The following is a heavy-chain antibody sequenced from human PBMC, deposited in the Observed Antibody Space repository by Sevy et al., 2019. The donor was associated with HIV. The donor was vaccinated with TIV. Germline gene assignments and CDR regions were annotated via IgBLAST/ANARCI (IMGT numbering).Heavy chain of an antibody. CDR2: ISYDGSNK. Sequence: GGSLRLSCAASGFTFSSYAMHWVRQAPGKGLEWVAVISYDGSNKYYAYSVKGRFTISRDNSKNTLYLQMNSLRAEETAVSYCARDGGGGYCSGGSCLYWFDPWGQGTLVTVSS. CDR1: GFTFSSYA. V-gene: IGHV3-30-3*01. D-gene: IGHD2-15*01. CDR3: ARDGGGGYCSGGSCLYWFDP. J-gene: IGHJ5*02.